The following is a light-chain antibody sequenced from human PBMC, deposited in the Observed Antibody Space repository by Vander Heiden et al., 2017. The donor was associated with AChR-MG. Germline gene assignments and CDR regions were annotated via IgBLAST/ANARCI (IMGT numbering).Light chain of an antibody. V-gene: IGKV1-5*01. J-gene: IGKJ1*01. Sequence: IQMTPSPSTLSASVGDRVTITCRASQSFSSWLAWDQQKPGKAPKLLIYDASTVESGVPSRFSGSGSGTEFTLTISSLQPDDFATYYCQQYNSDAPTFGQGTKVEIK. CDR1: QSFSSW. CDR3: QQYNSDAPT. CDR2: DAS.